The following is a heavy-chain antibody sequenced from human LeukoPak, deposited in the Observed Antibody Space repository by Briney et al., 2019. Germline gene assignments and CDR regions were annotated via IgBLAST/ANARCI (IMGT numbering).Heavy chain of an antibody. V-gene: IGHV3-23*01. D-gene: IGHD6-19*01. Sequence: GGSLRLSCAASGFTFSSYAMSWVRQAPGKVLEWVSAISGSGGSTYYAESVKGRFTISRDNSKNTLYLQMNSLRAEDTAVYYCAKEVAVAGYFDYWGQGTLVTVSS. J-gene: IGHJ4*02. CDR2: ISGSGGST. CDR3: AKEVAVAGYFDY. CDR1: GFTFSSYA.